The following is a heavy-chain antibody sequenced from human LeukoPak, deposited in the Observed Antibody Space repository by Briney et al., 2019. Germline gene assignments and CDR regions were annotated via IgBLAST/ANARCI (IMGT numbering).Heavy chain of an antibody. V-gene: IGHV3-53*01. J-gene: IGHJ5*02. CDR3: ARALSSSWYAFRSNWFDP. CDR2: IYSGGST. D-gene: IGHD6-13*01. CDR1: GFTVSSNY. Sequence: PGGSLRLSCAASGFTVSSNYMSWVRQAPGKGLEWVSVIYSGGSTYFADSVKGRFTISRDYSKNTLYLQINSLRAEDTAVYYCARALSSSWYAFRSNWFDPWGQGTLVTASS.